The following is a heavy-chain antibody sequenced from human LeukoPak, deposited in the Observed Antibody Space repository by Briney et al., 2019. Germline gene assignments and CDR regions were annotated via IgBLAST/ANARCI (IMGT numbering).Heavy chain of an antibody. V-gene: IGHV1-18*01. J-gene: IGHJ4*02. CDR1: GYTFTSYG. Sequence: RASVKVSCKASGYTFTSYGISWVRQAPGQGLEWMGWISAYNGNTNYAQKLQGIVTMTTDTSTSTAYMELRSLRSDDTAVYYCAREGASLEELSPFDCWGQGTLVTVSS. CDR2: ISAYNGNT. D-gene: IGHD3-16*02. CDR3: AREGASLEELSPFDC.